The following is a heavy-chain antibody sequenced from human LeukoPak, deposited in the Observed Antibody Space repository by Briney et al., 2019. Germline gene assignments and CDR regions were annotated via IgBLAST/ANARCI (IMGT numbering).Heavy chain of an antibody. CDR2: IWYDGTNT. Sequence: PGGSLRLSCAASGFTFSSYGMHWVRQALGKGLEWVAVIWYDGTNTYYADSVKGRFTISRDNSKNTLYLQMNSLRAEDTAVYYCARDFCSGGSCYPDAFDIWGQGTMVTVSS. V-gene: IGHV3-33*01. J-gene: IGHJ3*02. CDR1: GFTFSSYG. D-gene: IGHD2-15*01. CDR3: ARDFCSGGSCYPDAFDI.